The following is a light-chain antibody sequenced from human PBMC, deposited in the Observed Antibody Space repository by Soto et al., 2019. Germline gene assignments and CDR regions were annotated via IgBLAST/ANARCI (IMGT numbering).Light chain of an antibody. J-gene: IGKJ1*01. CDR1: QSISSY. CDR2: AAS. CDR3: QQYYIYPWT. Sequence: DIQITQSPSSLSASVGDRVTITCRASQSISSYLNWYQQKPGKAPKLLIYAASSLQSGVPSRFSGSGSGTDFTLTISCLQSEDFATYFCQQYYIYPWTFGQGTKVDIK. V-gene: IGKV1-39*01.